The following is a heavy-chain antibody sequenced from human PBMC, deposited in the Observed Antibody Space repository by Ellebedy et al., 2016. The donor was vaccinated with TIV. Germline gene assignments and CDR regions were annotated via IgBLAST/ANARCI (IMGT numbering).Heavy chain of an antibody. CDR1: GASISSYC. CDR2: ITHSGST. Sequence: MPSETLSLTCTVSGASISSYCWNWIRQPPGKGLEWIGEITHSGSTNYNPSLKSRVTISVDTSKNQFSLNLSSVTAADTAVYYCARGLARDYWGQGTLVTVSS. CDR3: ARGLARDY. V-gene: IGHV4-34*01. J-gene: IGHJ4*02.